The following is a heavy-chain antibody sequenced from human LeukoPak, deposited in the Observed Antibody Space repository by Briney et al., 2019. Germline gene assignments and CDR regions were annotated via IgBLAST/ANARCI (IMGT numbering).Heavy chain of an antibody. D-gene: IGHD3-10*01. Sequence: GGSLRLSCAASGFTFSGYWIHWVRQAPGKGLVWVSRINSDGSSTSYADSVKGRFAISRDNAKKTLYLQMNSLRAEDTAVYYCARPSGSYYYDAFDIWGQGTMVTVSS. J-gene: IGHJ3*02. CDR2: INSDGSST. CDR3: ARPSGSYYYDAFDI. V-gene: IGHV3-74*01. CDR1: GFTFSGYW.